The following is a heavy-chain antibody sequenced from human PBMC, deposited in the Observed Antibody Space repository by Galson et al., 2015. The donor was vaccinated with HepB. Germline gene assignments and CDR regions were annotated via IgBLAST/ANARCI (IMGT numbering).Heavy chain of an antibody. CDR3: ARVGIAAAGIRRGGYYYMDV. CDR2: INPNSGGT. Sequence: SVKVSCKASGYTFTGYYMHWVRQAPGQGLEWMGWINPNSGGTNYAQKFQGRVTMTRDTSISTAYMELSRLRSDDTAVYYCARVGIAAAGIRRGGYYYMDVWGKGTTVTVSS. V-gene: IGHV1-2*02. D-gene: IGHD6-13*01. J-gene: IGHJ6*03. CDR1: GYTFTGYY.